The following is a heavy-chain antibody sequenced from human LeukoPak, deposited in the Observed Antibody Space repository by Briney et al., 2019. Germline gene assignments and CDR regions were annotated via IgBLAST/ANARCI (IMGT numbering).Heavy chain of an antibody. Sequence: SETLSLICTVSGGSISSSSYYWGWIRQPPGMGLEWIGSIYYSGSTYYNPSLKSRVTISVDTSKNQFSLKLSSVTAADTAVYYCVSPVAGYFDNWRQGTLVTVSS. CDR2: IYYSGST. J-gene: IGHJ4*02. V-gene: IGHV4-39*01. CDR3: VSPVAGYFDN. D-gene: IGHD6-19*01. CDR1: GGSISSSSYY.